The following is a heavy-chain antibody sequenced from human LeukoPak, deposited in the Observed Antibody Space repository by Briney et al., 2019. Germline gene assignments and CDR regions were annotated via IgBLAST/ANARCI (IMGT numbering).Heavy chain of an antibody. V-gene: IGHV3-21*01. CDR2: ISSSSSYI. CDR3: ARCRSRQEHFPFDY. CDR1: GFTFSSYS. D-gene: IGHD1-1*01. J-gene: IGHJ4*02. Sequence: GRSLRLSCAASGFTFSSYSMNWVRQAPGKGLEWVSSISSSSSYIYYADSVKGRFTISRDNAKNSLYLQMNSLRAEDTAVYYCARCRSRQEHFPFDYWGQGTLVTVSS.